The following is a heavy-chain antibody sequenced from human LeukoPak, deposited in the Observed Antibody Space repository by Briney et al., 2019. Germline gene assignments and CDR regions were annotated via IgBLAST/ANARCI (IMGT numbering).Heavy chain of an antibody. D-gene: IGHD3-3*02. CDR2: ISSSSSYI. J-gene: IGHJ3*02. CDR1: GFTFSASD. CDR3: SRDPIFAPPPLAAFDI. V-gene: IGHV3-21*01. Sequence: GGSLRLSCAASGFTFSASDMNWVRQTPGKGLEWVSSISSSSSYIYYADSVKGRFSISRDNAKKSLYLQMNSLRAEDTAVYYCSRDPIFAPPPLAAFDIWGQGTLVTVSS.